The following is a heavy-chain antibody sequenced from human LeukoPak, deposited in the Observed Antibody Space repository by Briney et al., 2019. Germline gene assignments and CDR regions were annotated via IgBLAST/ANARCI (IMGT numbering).Heavy chain of an antibody. CDR2: IYYTGNT. J-gene: IGHJ4*02. CDR1: GGSISNSGYY. V-gene: IGHV4-39*01. Sequence: SETLSLTCPVSGGSISNSGYYWGWIRQPPGKGLEWIGSIYYTGNTYYNPCLNSRVTISVDTSKNQFSLKLSSVTAADTAIYYCARLTSGWYVIYWGQGTLVTVSS. D-gene: IGHD6-19*01. CDR3: ARLTSGWYVIY.